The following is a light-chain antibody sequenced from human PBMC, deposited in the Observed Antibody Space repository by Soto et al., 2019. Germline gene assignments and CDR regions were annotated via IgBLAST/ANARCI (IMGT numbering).Light chain of an antibody. Sequence: EMVLTQSLATLSLSPGERATLSCRASQSVSSYLAWYQQKPGQAPRLLIYDASNRATGIPARFSGSGSGTDFTLTISSLEPEDFAVYYCQQRSNWPPITFGQGTRLEI. CDR1: QSVSSY. V-gene: IGKV3-11*01. CDR2: DAS. CDR3: QQRSNWPPIT. J-gene: IGKJ5*01.